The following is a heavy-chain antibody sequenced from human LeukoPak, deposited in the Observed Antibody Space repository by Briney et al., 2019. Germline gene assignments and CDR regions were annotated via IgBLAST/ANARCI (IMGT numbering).Heavy chain of an antibody. CDR2: ISSSGSTI. CDR3: ARERRSYYDSSGYNGYFDY. J-gene: IGHJ4*02. CDR1: GFTFSTYW. V-gene: IGHV3-11*01. Sequence: PGGSLRLSCVASGFTFSTYWMGWVRQAPGKGLEWVSYISSSGSTIYYADSVKGRFTISRDNAKNSLYLQMNSLRAEDTAVYYCARERRSYYDSSGYNGYFDYWGQGTLVTVSS. D-gene: IGHD3-22*01.